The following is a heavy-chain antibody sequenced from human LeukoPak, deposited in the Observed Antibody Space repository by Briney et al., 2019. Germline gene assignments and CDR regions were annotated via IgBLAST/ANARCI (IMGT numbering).Heavy chain of an antibody. CDR2: INPSGGST. CDR1: GYTFTSYY. CDR3: SSSSSSSNLLSVDDYFYMDV. Sequence: ASVKVSCKASGYTFTSYYMHWVRQAPGQGLEWMGIINPSGGSTSYAQKFQGRVTMTRDMSTSTVYMELSSLRSEDTAVYYCSSSSSSSNLLSVDDYFYMDVWGKGTTVTVSS. J-gene: IGHJ6*03. V-gene: IGHV1-46*01. D-gene: IGHD6-6*01.